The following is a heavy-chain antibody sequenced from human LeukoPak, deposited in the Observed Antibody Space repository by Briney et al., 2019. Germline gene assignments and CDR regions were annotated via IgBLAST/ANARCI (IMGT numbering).Heavy chain of an antibody. CDR1: GFTFSSYG. J-gene: IGHJ4*02. D-gene: IGHD3-9*01. CDR3: ASRLTQGDILPGYVTPGNF. V-gene: IGHV3-30*03. Sequence: PGPSLRLSCAASGFTFSSYGMHWVRQTPGKGLEWVAVTSYDGSKKYYADSVRGRFTISRDNSKNTLYLQMNSLRSEDTAVYYCASRLTQGDILPGYVTPGNFWGQGTLVTVSS. CDR2: TSYDGSKK.